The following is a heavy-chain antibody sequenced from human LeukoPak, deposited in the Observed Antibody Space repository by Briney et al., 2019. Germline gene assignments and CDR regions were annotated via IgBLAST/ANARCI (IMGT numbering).Heavy chain of an antibody. J-gene: IGHJ6*02. D-gene: IGHD2-2*01. CDR3: ARDCDTSCYPSYGMDV. V-gene: IGHV3-33*01. CDR1: GFTFSSYG. CDR2: IWYDGSNK. Sequence: GGSLRLSCAASGFTFSSYGMHWVRQAPGKGLEWVAVIWYDGSNKYYADSVKGRFTISRDNSKNTLYLQMNSLRAEDTAVYYCARDCDTSCYPSYGMDVWGQGTTVTVSS.